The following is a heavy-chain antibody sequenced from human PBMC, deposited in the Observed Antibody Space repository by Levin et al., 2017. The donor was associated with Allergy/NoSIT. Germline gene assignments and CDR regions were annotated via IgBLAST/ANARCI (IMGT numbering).Heavy chain of an antibody. CDR2: IKQGGSEE. J-gene: IGHJ4*02. CDR1: GFTFSNYW. Sequence: GESLKISCAASGFTFSNYWMSWVRQAPGKGLEWVANIKQGGSEEYYVDSVKGRFTISRDKAKNSVYLQMNSLRAEDTAVYYCARAGYYYDSSGYIPRKYYFDYWGQGTLVTVSS. V-gene: IGHV3-7*01. D-gene: IGHD3-22*01. CDR3: ARAGYYYDSSGYIPRKYYFDY.